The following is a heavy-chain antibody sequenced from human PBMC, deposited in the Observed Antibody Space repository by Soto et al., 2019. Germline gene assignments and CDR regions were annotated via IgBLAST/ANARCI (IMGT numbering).Heavy chain of an antibody. D-gene: IGHD3-10*01. CDR2: ISPSGTET. J-gene: IGHJ4*02. V-gene: IGHV3-23*01. Sequence: GGSLRLSCAASGFTFSTYATAWVRQAPGEGLEWVSAISPSGTETFYADSVRGRFTIFRDNSKNTLYLQMNSLRAGDTAVYYCAKRSGTYGPFDYWGQGALVTVSS. CDR1: GFTFSTYA. CDR3: AKRSGTYGPFDY.